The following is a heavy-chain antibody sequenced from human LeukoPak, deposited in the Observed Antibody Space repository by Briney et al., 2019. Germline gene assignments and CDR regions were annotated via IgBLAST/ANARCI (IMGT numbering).Heavy chain of an antibody. V-gene: IGHV3-66*01. Sequence: GGSLRLSCAASGFTFSSYAMSWVRQAPGKGLEWVSVIYSGGSTYYADSVKGRFTISRDNAKNSLYLHMDSLRAEDTAVYYCARARAITGTTHWGQGTLVTVSS. CDR3: ARARAITGTTH. J-gene: IGHJ4*02. CDR2: IYSGGST. D-gene: IGHD1-20*01. CDR1: GFTFSSYA.